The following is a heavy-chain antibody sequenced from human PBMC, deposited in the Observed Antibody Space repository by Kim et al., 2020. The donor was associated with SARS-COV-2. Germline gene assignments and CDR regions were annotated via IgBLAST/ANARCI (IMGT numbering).Heavy chain of an antibody. CDR1: GFTFSTYG. D-gene: IGHD3-16*01. CDR2: ISKDGSNK. V-gene: IGHV3-30*18. Sequence: GGSLRLSCAASGFTFSTYGMHWVRQAPGKGPEWVSVISKDGSNKYYADSVKGRFTISRDNSKNTLFLQMDSLRPEDTAVYHCAKGVWTTGPPCAYGCYLDYWGQGALVTVSS. CDR3: AKGVWTTGPPCAYGCYLDY. J-gene: IGHJ4*02.